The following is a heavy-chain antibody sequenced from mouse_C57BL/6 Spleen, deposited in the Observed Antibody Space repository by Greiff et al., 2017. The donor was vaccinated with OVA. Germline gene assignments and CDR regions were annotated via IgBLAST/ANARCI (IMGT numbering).Heavy chain of an antibody. CDR2: ISYDGSN. D-gene: IGHD2-2*01. CDR3: ARGDGYDGYALDY. V-gene: IGHV3-6*01. Sequence: EVKLMESGPGLVKPSQSLSLTCSVTGYSITSGYYWNWIRQFPGNKLEWMGYISYDGSNNYNPSLKNRISITRDTSKNQFFLKLNSVTTEDTATYYCARGDGYDGYALDYWGQGTSVTVSS. CDR1: GYSITSGYY. J-gene: IGHJ4*01.